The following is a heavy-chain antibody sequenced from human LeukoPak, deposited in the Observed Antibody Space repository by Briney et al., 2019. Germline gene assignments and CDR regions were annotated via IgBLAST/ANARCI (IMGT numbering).Heavy chain of an antibody. CDR1: GFTFSSYG. D-gene: IGHD2-2*02. V-gene: IGHV3-21*01. CDR3: AREGAGVGYCSSTSCYTPYYFDY. Sequence: GGSLRLSCAASGFTFSSYGMHWVRQAPGKGLEWVSSISSSSSYIYYADSVKGRFTISRDNAKNSLYLQMNSLRAEDTAVYYCAREGAGVGYCSSTSCYTPYYFDYWSQGTLVTVSS. CDR2: ISSSSSYI. J-gene: IGHJ4*02.